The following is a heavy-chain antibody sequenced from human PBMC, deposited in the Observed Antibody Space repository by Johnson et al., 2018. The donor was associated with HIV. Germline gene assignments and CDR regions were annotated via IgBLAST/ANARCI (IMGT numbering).Heavy chain of an antibody. CDR1: GFTFSSYW. J-gene: IGHJ1*01. V-gene: IGHV3-7*05. CDR2: IKQDGSEK. Sequence: VQLVESGGGVVQPGRSLRLSCAASGFTFSSYWMSWVRQAPGKGLEWVANIKQDGSEKYYVDSVKGRLTISRDNVKNSLYLQVNSLRAEDMTVYYCVTNIVATMGGLLGLRWAMWG. D-gene: IGHD5-12*01. CDR3: VTNIVATMGGLLGLRWAM.